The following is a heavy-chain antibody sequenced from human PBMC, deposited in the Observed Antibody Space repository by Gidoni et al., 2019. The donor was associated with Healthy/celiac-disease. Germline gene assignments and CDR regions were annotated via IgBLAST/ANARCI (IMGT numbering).Heavy chain of an antibody. J-gene: IGHJ4*02. CDR1: GGSIRLSSYY. CDR3: ARHPGRFLEWLYYFDY. D-gene: IGHD3-3*01. V-gene: IGHV4-39*01. CDR2: IYYSGST. Sequence: QLQLQESGPGLVKPSETLSLTCTVSGGSIRLSSYYWGWIRQPPGKGLEWIGSIYYSGSTYYNPSLKSRVTISVDTSKNQFSLKLSSVTAADTAVYYCARHPGRFLEWLYYFDYWGQGTLVTVSS.